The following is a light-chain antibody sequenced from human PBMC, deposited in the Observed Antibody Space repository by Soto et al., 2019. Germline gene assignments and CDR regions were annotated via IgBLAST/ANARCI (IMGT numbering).Light chain of an antibody. CDR1: QSVDRY. CDR3: QQRGKWPST. CDR2: DTY. Sequence: EVVLTQSPDTLSLSPGETATLSFRASQSVDRYVAWYQQKLGQAPRLLIYDTYTRATGVGARFTGSGSATDFSLTITSLEPEDFAVYFSQQRGKWPSTFGPGTKVEMK. J-gene: IGKJ2*02. V-gene: IGKV3-11*01.